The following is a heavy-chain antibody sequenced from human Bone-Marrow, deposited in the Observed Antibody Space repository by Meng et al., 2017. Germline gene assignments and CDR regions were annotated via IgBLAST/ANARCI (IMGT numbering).Heavy chain of an antibody. J-gene: IGHJ4*02. Sequence: GGSLRPSCAASGFTVSSNYMSWVRQAPGKGLEWVANIKQDGSEKNYVDSVKGRFTISRDNAKNSLYLQMNSLRAEDTAVYYCARGWTDRYSSSWLNDYWGQGTLVTVSS. CDR2: IKQDGSEK. CDR1: GFTVSSNY. CDR3: ARGWTDRYSSSWLNDY. D-gene: IGHD6-13*01. V-gene: IGHV3-7*01.